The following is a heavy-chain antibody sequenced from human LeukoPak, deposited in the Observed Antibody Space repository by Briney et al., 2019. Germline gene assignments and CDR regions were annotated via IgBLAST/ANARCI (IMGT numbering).Heavy chain of an antibody. J-gene: IGHJ5*02. CDR2: IKQDGSQK. CDR3: ARDRQAAAGTQWFDP. CDR1: GITFGSYW. V-gene: IGHV3-7*05. D-gene: IGHD6-13*01. Sequence: GGSLRLSCAASGITFGSYWMSWVRQAPGKGLEWVATIKQDGSQKEYVDSVKGRFTISRDNAKNSLYLQMNSLRPEDTAVYYCARDRQAAAGTQWFDPWGQGTLVTVSS.